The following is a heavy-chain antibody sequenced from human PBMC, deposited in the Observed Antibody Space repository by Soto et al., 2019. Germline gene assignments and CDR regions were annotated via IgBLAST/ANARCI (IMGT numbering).Heavy chain of an antibody. D-gene: IGHD5-18*01. J-gene: IGHJ4*02. CDR2: INHSGST. CDR3: ARSNSAMVRGFDY. Sequence: SETLSLTCAVYGGSFSGYYWSWIRQPPGKGLEWIGEINHSGSTNYNPSLKSRVTISVDTSKNQFSLKLSSVTAADTAVYYCARSNSAMVRGFDYWGQGTLGTVSS. CDR1: GGSFSGYY. V-gene: IGHV4-34*01.